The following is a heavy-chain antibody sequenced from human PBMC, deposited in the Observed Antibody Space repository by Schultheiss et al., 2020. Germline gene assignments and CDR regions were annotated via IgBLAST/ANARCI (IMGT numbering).Heavy chain of an antibody. J-gene: IGHJ4*02. Sequence: SGPTLVKPTQTLTLTCTFSGFSLSTGGTCVSWIRQPPGKALEWLALIYWNDDKRYSPSLKSRLTVTKDTSKNQVVLTMTNMDPVDTATYYCAHSHTLWPLDYWGQGALVTV. CDR3: AHSHTLWPLDY. CDR1: GFSLSTGGTC. D-gene: IGHD3-10*01. V-gene: IGHV2-5*08. CDR2: IYWNDDK.